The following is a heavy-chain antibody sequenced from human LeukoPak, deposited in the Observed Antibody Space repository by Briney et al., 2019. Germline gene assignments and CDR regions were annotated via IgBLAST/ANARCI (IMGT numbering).Heavy chain of an antibody. V-gene: IGHV3-9*01. D-gene: IGHD3-22*01. CDR3: AKIFHTDGYYLGEHLFDA. CDR2: ISWNSGSI. Sequence: GGSLRLSCAASGFTFDDYAMHWVRQAPGKGLEWVSGISWNSGSIGYADSVKGRFTTSRDNSKSTLYLQMNSLRAEDTAIYYCAKIFHTDGYYLGEHLFDAWGQGTLVTVSS. J-gene: IGHJ5*02. CDR1: GFTFDDYA.